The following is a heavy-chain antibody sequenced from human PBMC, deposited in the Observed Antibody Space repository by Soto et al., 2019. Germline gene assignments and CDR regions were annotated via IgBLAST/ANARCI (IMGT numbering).Heavy chain of an antibody. J-gene: IGHJ6*02. V-gene: IGHV4-59*01. D-gene: IGHD3-22*01. CDR1: GGSISSYY. CDR3: ARASSGYDPYYYGMDV. Sequence: SGTLSLTCTVSGGSISSYYWSWIRQPPGKGLEWIGYIYYSGSTNYNPSLKSRVTISVDTSKNQFSLKLSSVTAADTAVYYCARASSGYDPYYYGMDVWGQGTTVTVSS. CDR2: IYYSGST.